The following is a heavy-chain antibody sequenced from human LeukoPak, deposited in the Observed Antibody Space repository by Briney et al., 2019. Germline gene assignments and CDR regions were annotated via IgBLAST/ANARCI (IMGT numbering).Heavy chain of an antibody. CDR2: IYYSGST. Sequence: PSQTVSLTCTVSGGSISSGDYYWRWIRQPPGKGLEWIGYIYYSGSTYYNPSLKSRVTISVDTSKNQFSLKLSSVTAADTAVYYCARARRLYFFDYWGQGTLVTVSS. D-gene: IGHD3-9*01. J-gene: IGHJ4*02. CDR3: ARARRLYFFDY. V-gene: IGHV4-30-4*01. CDR1: GGSISSGDYY.